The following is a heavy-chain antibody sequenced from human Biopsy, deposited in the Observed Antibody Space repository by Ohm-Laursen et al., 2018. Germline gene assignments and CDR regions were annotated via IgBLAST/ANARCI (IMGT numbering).Heavy chain of an antibody. CDR2: INPNSDDA. J-gene: IGHJ6*02. CDR3: ARDQMILGGGDGLAV. Sequence: ASVKVSCKASGYTFTPYYIHWMRQAPGQGLEWMGWINPNSDDANYAQKFQGRVTMTTDTSINAAYMELSRLRSDDTAVYYCARDQMILGGGDGLAVWGQGTTVVVSS. CDR1: GYTFTPYY. V-gene: IGHV1-2*02. D-gene: IGHD3/OR15-3a*01.